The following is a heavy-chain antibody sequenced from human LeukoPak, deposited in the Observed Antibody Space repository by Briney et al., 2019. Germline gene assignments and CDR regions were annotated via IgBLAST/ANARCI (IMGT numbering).Heavy chain of an antibody. CDR2: IYPGDSDT. CDR3: ARQSDYGSYYFDY. CDR1: GYSFTSYW. J-gene: IGHJ4*02. D-gene: IGHD4-17*01. V-gene: IGHV5-51*01. Sequence: GESLKISCKGSGYSFTSYWIGWVRQIPGKGLEWMGIIYPGDSDTRYSPSFQGQVTISADESISTAYLQWSSLKASDTAMYYCARQSDYGSYYFDYWGQGTLVTVSS.